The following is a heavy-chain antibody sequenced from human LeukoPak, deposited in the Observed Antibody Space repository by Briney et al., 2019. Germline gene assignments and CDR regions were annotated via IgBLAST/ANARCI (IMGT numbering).Heavy chain of an antibody. J-gene: IGHJ4*02. D-gene: IGHD5-18*01. CDR2: ISPGDSDT. V-gene: IGHV5-51*01. CDR3: ARSGYSYGSNFDY. CDR1: GYSFTSYW. Sequence: GESLKISCKGSGYSFTSYWIGWVRQMPGKGLEWMGIISPGDSDTRYSPSFQGQVTISPDKSISTAYLQWSSLKASDTAMYYCARSGYSYGSNFDYWGQGTLVTVSS.